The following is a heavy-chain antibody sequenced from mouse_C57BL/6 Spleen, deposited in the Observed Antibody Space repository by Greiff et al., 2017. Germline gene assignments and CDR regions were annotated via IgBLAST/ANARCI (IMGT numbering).Heavy chain of an antibody. CDR1: GYTFTSYW. J-gene: IGHJ4*01. D-gene: IGHD2-5*01. CDR3: ARPRDSNYVREAMDY. Sequence: QVQLQQPGAELVKPGASVKLSCTASGYTFTSYWMHWVKQRPGHGLEWIGMIHPNSGSTNYNEKFKSKATLTVDKSSSTAYMQLSSLTSEDSAVYYCARPRDSNYVREAMDYWGQGTSVTVSS. V-gene: IGHV1-64*01. CDR2: IHPNSGST.